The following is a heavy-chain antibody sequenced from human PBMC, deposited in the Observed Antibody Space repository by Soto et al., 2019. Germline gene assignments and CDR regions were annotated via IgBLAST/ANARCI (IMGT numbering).Heavy chain of an antibody. CDR2: INTDGNER. J-gene: IGHJ4*02. V-gene: IGHV3-7*01. Sequence: PGGSLRLSCVGSGFTFSDYWVTWVRQVPGQGPEWVANINTDGNERYYVDFVEGRFSISRDNAKRSVYLEMNRLRADDTAVYFCERDETHYYAAGSYKHWGRGTLVTVYS. CDR1: GFTFSDYW. D-gene: IGHD3-16*01. CDR3: ERDETHYYAAGSYKH.